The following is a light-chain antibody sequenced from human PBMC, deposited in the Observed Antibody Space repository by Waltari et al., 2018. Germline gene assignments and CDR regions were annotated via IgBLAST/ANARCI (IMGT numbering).Light chain of an antibody. CDR3: QSYDTTVSVV. J-gene: IGLJ3*02. V-gene: IGLV1-40*01. CDR2: GTS. CDR1: GSNIGAGYD. Sequence: QSVLTQPPSVSGAPGQKVTISCTGSGSNIGAGYDVHWYQQLPRAAPKLLIYGTSSRPLGVPDRVFGSTSGTSAALAITGLQAEDEADYYCQSYDTTVSVVFGGGTKLTVL.